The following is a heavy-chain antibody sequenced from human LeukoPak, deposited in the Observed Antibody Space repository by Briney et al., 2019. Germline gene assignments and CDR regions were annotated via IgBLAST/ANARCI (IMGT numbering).Heavy chain of an antibody. CDR1: GGSFSGYY. CDR3: ARARGDSSGYYYFAY. CDR2: INHSGST. Sequence: PSETLSLTRAVYGGSFSGYYWSWIRQPPGKGLEWIGEINHSGSTNYNPSLKSRVTISVDTSKNQFSLKLSSVTAADTAVHYCARARGDSSGYYYFAYWGQGTLVTVSS. D-gene: IGHD3-22*01. V-gene: IGHV4-34*01. J-gene: IGHJ4*02.